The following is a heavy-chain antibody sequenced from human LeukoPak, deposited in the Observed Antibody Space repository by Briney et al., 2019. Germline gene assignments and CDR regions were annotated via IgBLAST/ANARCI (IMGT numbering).Heavy chain of an antibody. J-gene: IGHJ4*02. CDR1: GYTFTGYY. V-gene: IGHV1-69*04. Sequence: ASVKVSCKASGYTFTGYYMHWVRQAPGQGLEWMGRIIPILGIANYAQKFQGRVTITADKSTSTAYMELSSLRSEDTAVYYCARDEAAAGNDPNWGQGTLVTVSS. D-gene: IGHD6-13*01. CDR2: IIPILGIA. CDR3: ARDEAAAGNDPN.